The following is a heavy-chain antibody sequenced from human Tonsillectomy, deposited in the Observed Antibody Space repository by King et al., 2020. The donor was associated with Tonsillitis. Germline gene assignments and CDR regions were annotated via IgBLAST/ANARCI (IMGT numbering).Heavy chain of an antibody. V-gene: IGHV1-69*01. CDR1: GGTFSSYA. Sequence: VQLVESGAEVKKPGSSVKVSCKASGGTFSSYAISWVRQAPGQGLEWMGGIIPIFGTTNYAQKFQGRVTITADESTSTAYMELSSLRSEVTAVYYCASRSGGRDYYYYGLDVWGQGTTVTVSS. CDR2: IIPIFGTT. D-gene: IGHD2-15*01. CDR3: ASRSGGRDYYYYGLDV. J-gene: IGHJ6*02.